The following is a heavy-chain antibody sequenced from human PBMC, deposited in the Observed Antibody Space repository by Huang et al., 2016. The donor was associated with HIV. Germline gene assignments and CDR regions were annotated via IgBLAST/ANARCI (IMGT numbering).Heavy chain of an antibody. CDR2: IYYSGGT. V-gene: IGHV4-39*01. D-gene: IGHD2-8*01. J-gene: IGHJ4*02. CDR1: NGSIASRSYY. CDR3: ARHLNGGYWRYYFDY. Sequence: QLQLQESGPGLVKPSETLSVNCLVSNGSIASRSYYWGWIRQPPGKGLEWIGSIYYSGGTYYNPSLKSRLTISVDTSKSEFSLKVDSVTAADTAIYYCARHLNGGYWRYYFDYWGQGILITVSS.